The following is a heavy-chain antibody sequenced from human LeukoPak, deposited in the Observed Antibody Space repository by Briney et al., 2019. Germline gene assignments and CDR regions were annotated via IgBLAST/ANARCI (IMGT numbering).Heavy chain of an antibody. V-gene: IGHV1-69*04. CDR2: IIPILGIA. J-gene: IGHJ6*02. CDR1: GGTFSSYA. Sequence: GASVKVSCKASGGTFSSYAISWVRQAPGXXXEWMGRIIPILGIANYAQKFQGRVTITADKSTSTAYMELSSLRSEDTAVYYCARVVVPAAIQYYYYYGMDVWGQGTTVTVSS. D-gene: IGHD2-2*01. CDR3: ARVVVPAAIQYYYYYGMDV.